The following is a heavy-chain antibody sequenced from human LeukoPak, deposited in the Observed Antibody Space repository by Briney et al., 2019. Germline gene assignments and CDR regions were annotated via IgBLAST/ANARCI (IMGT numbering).Heavy chain of an antibody. CDR1: GGSISSSSYY. CDR3: ARVGCSGGSCSNESDY. J-gene: IGHJ4*02. D-gene: IGHD2-15*01. CDR2: IHYSGST. Sequence: PSETLSLTCTVSGGSISSSSYYWGWIRQPPGKGLEWIGSIHYSGSTYYNPSLKSRVTISVDTSKNQFSLKLSSVTAADTAVYYCARVGCSGGSCSNESDYWGQGTLVTVSS. V-gene: IGHV4-39*07.